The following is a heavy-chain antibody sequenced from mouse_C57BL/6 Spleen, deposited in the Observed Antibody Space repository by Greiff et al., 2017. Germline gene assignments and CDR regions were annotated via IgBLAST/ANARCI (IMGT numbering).Heavy chain of an antibody. CDR2: IYPGSGNT. D-gene: IGHD1-1*01. Sequence: VQLQQSGAELVRPGASVKLSCKASGYTFTDYYINWVKQRPGQGLEWIARIYPGSGNTYYNEKFKGKATLTAEKSSSTAYMQLSSLTSEDSAVYFWARSSNYYGSSYEDFDYWGQGTTLTVSS. CDR1: GYTFTDYY. J-gene: IGHJ2*01. CDR3: ARSSNYYGSSYEDFDY. V-gene: IGHV1-76*01.